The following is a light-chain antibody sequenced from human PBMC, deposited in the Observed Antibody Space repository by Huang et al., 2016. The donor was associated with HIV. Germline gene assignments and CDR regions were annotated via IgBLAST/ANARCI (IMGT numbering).Light chain of an antibody. Sequence: DIQMTQSPSSLSASVGDRVTITCRASQSISSYLNWYQRKPGKAPKPLIFAASSFQSGVPSRFSGSGSGTDFTLTISSLQPEDFATYYCQQSYSTPPTFGQGTKVEIK. J-gene: IGKJ1*01. V-gene: IGKV1-39*01. CDR2: AAS. CDR3: QQSYSTPPT. CDR1: QSISSY.